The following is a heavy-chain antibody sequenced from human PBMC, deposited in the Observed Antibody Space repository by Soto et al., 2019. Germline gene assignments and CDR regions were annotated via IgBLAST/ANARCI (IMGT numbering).Heavy chain of an antibody. Sequence: GGSLRLSCAASGITFSSYAMSWVRQAPGKGLEWVSAISGSGGSTYYADSVKGRFTISRDNSKNTLYLQMNSLRVEDTAVYYCTKAAGSSSWYQFDYWGQGALVTVS. CDR1: GITFSSYA. D-gene: IGHD6-13*01. J-gene: IGHJ4*02. V-gene: IGHV3-23*01. CDR3: TKAAGSSSWYQFDY. CDR2: ISGSGGST.